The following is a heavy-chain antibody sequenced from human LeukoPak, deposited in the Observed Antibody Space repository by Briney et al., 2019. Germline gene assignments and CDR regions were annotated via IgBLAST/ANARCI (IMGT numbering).Heavy chain of an antibody. CDR3: ARDLDSSGWCNFDY. J-gene: IGHJ4*02. CDR2: IYTSGST. D-gene: IGHD6-19*01. V-gene: IGHV4-4*07. Sequence: SETLSLTCTVSGGSISSYYWSWIRQPAGKGLEWIGRIYTSGSTNYNPSLESRVTMSVDTSKNQFSLKLRSVTAADTAVYYCARDLDSSGWCNFDYWGQGTLVTVSS. CDR1: GGSISSYY.